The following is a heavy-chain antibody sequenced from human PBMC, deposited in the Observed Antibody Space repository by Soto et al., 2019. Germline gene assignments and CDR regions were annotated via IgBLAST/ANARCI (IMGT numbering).Heavy chain of an antibody. CDR3: ARASGYSYGTPYYYYGMDV. CDR1: GYSFTSYW. D-gene: IGHD5-18*01. Sequence: PGESLKISCKGSGYSFTSYWIGWVRQMPGKGLEWMGIIYPGDSDTRYSPSFQGQVTISADKSISTAYLQWSSLKASDTATYYCARASGYSYGTPYYYYGMDVWGQGTTVTVSS. V-gene: IGHV5-51*01. J-gene: IGHJ6*02. CDR2: IYPGDSDT.